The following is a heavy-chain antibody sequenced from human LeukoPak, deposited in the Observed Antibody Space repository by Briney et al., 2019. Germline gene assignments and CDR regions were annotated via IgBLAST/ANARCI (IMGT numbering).Heavy chain of an antibody. D-gene: IGHD3-22*01. CDR2: ISAYNGNT. Sequence: ASVKISCNASGYTFTSYGISWVRQAPGQGLEWMGWISAYNGNTNYAQKLQGRVTMTTDTSTSTAYMELRSLRSDDTAVYYCARFYYDSSGYYYAWFDPWGQGTLVTVSS. CDR3: ARFYYDSSGYYYAWFDP. CDR1: GYTFTSYG. V-gene: IGHV1-18*01. J-gene: IGHJ5*02.